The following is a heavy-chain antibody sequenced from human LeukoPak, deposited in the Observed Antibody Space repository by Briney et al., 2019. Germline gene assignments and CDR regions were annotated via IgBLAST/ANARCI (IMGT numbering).Heavy chain of an antibody. Sequence: GGSLRLSCAASGFTVSSNYMSWVRQDPGKGLEWVSVIYSGGSTYYADSVKGRFTISRDNSKNTLYLQMNSLRAEDTAVYYCARTAYSRGHGSFFDYWGQGTLVTVSS. CDR3: ARTAYSRGHGSFFDY. CDR2: IYSGGST. CDR1: GFTVSSNY. V-gene: IGHV3-53*01. J-gene: IGHJ4*02. D-gene: IGHD6-13*01.